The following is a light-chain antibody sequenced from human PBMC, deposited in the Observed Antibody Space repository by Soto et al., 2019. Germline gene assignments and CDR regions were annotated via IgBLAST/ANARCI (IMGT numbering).Light chain of an antibody. Sequence: EIVMTQSPSTLSVSPGGRATLSCRASQSVSSNLAWYQQKPGQAPRLLIYGASTRATGNPARFSGSGSGTEFTLTISSLQSEDFAVYYCQQYNNWPQTFGQGTKVDI. CDR3: QQYNNWPQT. CDR2: GAS. J-gene: IGKJ1*01. V-gene: IGKV3-15*01. CDR1: QSVSSN.